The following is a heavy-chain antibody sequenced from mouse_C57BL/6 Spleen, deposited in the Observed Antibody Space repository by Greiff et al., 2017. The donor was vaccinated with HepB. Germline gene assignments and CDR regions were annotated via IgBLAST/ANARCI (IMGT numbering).Heavy chain of an antibody. Sequence: VKLMESGAELMKPGASVKLSCKATGYTFTGYWIEWVKQRPGHGLEWIGEILPGSGSTNYNEKFKGKATFTADTSSNTAYMQLSSLTTEDSAIYYCARRIYYYGSSYASYWYFDVWGTGTTVTVSS. CDR3: ARRIYYYGSSYASYWYFDV. J-gene: IGHJ1*03. CDR2: ILPGSGST. V-gene: IGHV1-9*01. CDR1: GYTFTGYW. D-gene: IGHD1-1*01.